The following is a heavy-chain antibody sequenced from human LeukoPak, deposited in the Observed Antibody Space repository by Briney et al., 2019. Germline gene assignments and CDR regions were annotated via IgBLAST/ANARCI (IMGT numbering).Heavy chain of an antibody. CDR2: ISSRSSNI. CDR1: GFTFSSHS. V-gene: IGHV3-21*01. J-gene: IGHJ3*02. D-gene: IGHD1-14*01. Sequence: GGSLRLSCAASGFTFSSHSMNWVRQAPGKGLEWVSSISSRSSNIYHADSVKGRFTISRDNAKNSLYLQMNSLRAEDTAVYYCARDEGSQPRNDAFDIWGQGTMVTVSS. CDR3: ARDEGSQPRNDAFDI.